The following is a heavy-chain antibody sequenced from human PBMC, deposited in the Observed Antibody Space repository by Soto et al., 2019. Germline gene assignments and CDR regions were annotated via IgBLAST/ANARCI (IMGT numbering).Heavy chain of an antibody. CDR3: AKDGRYFDWPRYYFDY. Sequence: GGSLRLSCAASGFTFSSYAMSWVRQAPGKGLEWVSAISGSGGSTYYVDSVKGRFTISRDNSKNTLYLQMNSLRAEDTAVYYCAKDGRYFDWPRYYFDYWGQGTLVTVSS. V-gene: IGHV3-23*01. J-gene: IGHJ4*02. CDR2: ISGSGGST. D-gene: IGHD3-9*01. CDR1: GFTFSSYA.